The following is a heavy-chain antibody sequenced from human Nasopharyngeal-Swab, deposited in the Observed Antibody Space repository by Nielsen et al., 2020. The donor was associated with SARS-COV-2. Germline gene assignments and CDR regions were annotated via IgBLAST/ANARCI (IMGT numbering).Heavy chain of an antibody. CDR2: ISGSGGST. D-gene: IGHD3-9*01. V-gene: IGHV3-23*01. CDR1: GFTFSSYA. Sequence: GESQKISCAASGFTFSSYAMSWVRQAPGKGLEWVSAISGSGGSTYYADSVKGRFTISRDNAKNSLYLQMNSLRDEDTAVYYCARDPTYFDWLLPDYWGQGTLVTVSS. J-gene: IGHJ4*02. CDR3: ARDPTYFDWLLPDY.